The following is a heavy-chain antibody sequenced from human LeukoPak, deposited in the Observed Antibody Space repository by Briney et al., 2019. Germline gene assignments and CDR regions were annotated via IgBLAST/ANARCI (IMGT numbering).Heavy chain of an antibody. V-gene: IGHV1-3*01. Sequence: ASVKVSCKASGYTFTSYAMHWVRQAPGQRLEWMGWINAGNGNTKYSQKFQGRVTITRDTSASTAYMELSSLRSDDTAVYYCARVGESSSWYGVKAFDIWGQGTMVTVSS. D-gene: IGHD6-13*01. J-gene: IGHJ3*02. CDR1: GYTFTSYA. CDR3: ARVGESSSWYGVKAFDI. CDR2: INAGNGNT.